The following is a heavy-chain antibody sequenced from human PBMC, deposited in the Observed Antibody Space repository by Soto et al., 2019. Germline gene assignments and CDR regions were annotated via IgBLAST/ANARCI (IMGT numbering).Heavy chain of an antibody. J-gene: IGHJ2*01. V-gene: IGHV3-33*01. CDR2: IWYDGSNK. Sequence: QVQLVESGGGVVQPGRSLRLSCAASGFTFSSYGMHWVRQAPGKGLEWVAVIWYDGSNKYYADSVKGRFTISRDNSKNTLYLQMNSLRAEDTAVYYCARDATIDYGDIDWYFDLWGHGTLVTVSS. CDR3: ARDATIDYGDIDWYFDL. CDR1: GFTFSSYG. D-gene: IGHD4-17*01.